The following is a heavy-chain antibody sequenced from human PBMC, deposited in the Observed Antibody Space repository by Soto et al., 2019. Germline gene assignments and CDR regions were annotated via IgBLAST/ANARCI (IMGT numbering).Heavy chain of an antibody. CDR2: ISGSGGST. D-gene: IGHD3-10*01. CDR3: AKDLERTEPYGSGSMFDY. Sequence: GGSLRLSCAASGFTFSSYAMSWVRQAPGKGLEWVSAISGSGGSTYYADSVKGRFTISRDNSKNTLYLQMNSLRAEDTAVYYCAKDLERTEPYGSGSMFDYWGQGTLVTVSS. V-gene: IGHV3-23*01. J-gene: IGHJ4*02. CDR1: GFTFSSYA.